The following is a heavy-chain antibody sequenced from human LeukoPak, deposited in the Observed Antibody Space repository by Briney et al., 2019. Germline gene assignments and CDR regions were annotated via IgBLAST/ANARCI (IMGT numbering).Heavy chain of an antibody. D-gene: IGHD4-17*01. CDR1: GGSFSGYY. CDR3: ARSVPVPPKIRVTTTLAGTSGMDV. V-gene: IGHV4-34*01. CDR2: INHSGST. J-gene: IGHJ6*02. Sequence: SETLSLTCAVYGGSFSGYYWSWIRQPPGKGLEWIGEINHSGSTNYNLSLKSRVTISVDTSKNQFSLKLSSVTAADTAVYYCARSVPVPPKIRVTTTLAGTSGMDVWGQGTTVTVYS.